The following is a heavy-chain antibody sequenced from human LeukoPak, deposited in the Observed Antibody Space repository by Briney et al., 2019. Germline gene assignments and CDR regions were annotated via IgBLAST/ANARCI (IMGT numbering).Heavy chain of an antibody. CDR1: TGFISISSYY. Sequence: PSETLSLTCTVSTGFISISSYYCGWIRQPPGKGLEWIGSIYYSGSTNNNPSLKSRVTISVDTSKNQFSLKLSSVTAADSAVYYCARRRTMVGYFAREFDYWGQGTLVTVSS. J-gene: IGHJ4*02. D-gene: IGHD3-9*01. V-gene: IGHV4-39*01. CDR3: ARRRTMVGYFAREFDY. CDR2: IYYSGST.